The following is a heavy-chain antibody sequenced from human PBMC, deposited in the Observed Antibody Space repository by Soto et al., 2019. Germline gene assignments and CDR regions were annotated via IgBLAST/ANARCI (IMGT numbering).Heavy chain of an antibody. CDR3: ARDILTGYHFYYFYGMDV. CDR1: GGTFSSYA. J-gene: IGHJ6*02. Sequence: VASVKVSCKASGGTFSSYAISWVRQAPGQGLEWMGGIIPIFGTANYAQKFQGRVTITADESTSTAYMELSSLRSEDTAVYYCARDILTGYHFYYFYGMDVWGHGPTVTVSS. D-gene: IGHD3-9*01. V-gene: IGHV1-69*13. CDR2: IIPIFGTA.